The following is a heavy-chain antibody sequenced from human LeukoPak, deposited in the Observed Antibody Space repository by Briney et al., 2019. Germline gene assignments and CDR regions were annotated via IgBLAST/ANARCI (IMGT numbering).Heavy chain of an antibody. V-gene: IGHV4-34*01. D-gene: IGHD3-3*01. J-gene: IGHJ4*02. CDR2: INHSGST. CDR3: ARGGYDFWSGYYMPVDY. Sequence: PSETLSLTCAVYGGSFSGYYWSWIRQPPGKGLEWIGEINHSGSTNYNPSLKSRVTISVDTSKNQFSLKLSSVTAADTAVYYCARGGYDFWSGYYMPVDYWGQGTLVTVSS. CDR1: GGSFSGYY.